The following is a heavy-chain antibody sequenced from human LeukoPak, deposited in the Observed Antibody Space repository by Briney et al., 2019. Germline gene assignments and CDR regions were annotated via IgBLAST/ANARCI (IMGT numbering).Heavy chain of an antibody. J-gene: IGHJ5*02. CDR3: ARDPGGDWFDP. CDR2: IYYSGST. V-gene: IGHV4-59*01. CDR1: GGSISSFY. D-gene: IGHD2-8*02. Sequence: SETLSLTCTVSGGSISSFYWSWIRQPPGKGLEWIGYIYYSGSTKYNPSLKSRVTISVDTSKNQFSLRLSSVTAADTAVYHCARDPGGDWFDPWGQGTLVTVSS.